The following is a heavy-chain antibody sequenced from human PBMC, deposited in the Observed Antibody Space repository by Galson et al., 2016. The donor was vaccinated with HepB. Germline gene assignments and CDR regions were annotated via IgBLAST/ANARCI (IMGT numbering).Heavy chain of an antibody. J-gene: IGHJ4*02. CDR1: GFTFSSYS. CDR3: VGDRDGQRHMVHGEY. V-gene: IGHV3-48*02. CDR2: ISIGSSRI. D-gene: IGHD3-10*01. Sequence: SLRLSCAASGFTFSSYSLNWVRQAPGKGLEWVSYISIGSSRIYYADSVKGRFTISRDNAKNSLFLQMNSLRDEDTAVYFCVGDRDGQRHMVHGEYWGQGALITVAS.